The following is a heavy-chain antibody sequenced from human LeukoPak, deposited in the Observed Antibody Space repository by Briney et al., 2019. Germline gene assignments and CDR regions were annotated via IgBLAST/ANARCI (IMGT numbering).Heavy chain of an antibody. D-gene: IGHD1-26*01. CDR3: ARRTEYSGSYPDAFDI. CDR1: GFTVSSNY. J-gene: IGHJ3*02. V-gene: IGHV3-66*04. CDR2: IYSGGST. Sequence: PGGSLRLSCAASGFTVSSNYMSWVRQAPGKGLEWVSVIYSGGSTYYADSVKGRFTISRDNSKNTLYLQMNSLRAEDTAMYYCARRTEYSGSYPDAFDIWGQGTMVTVSS.